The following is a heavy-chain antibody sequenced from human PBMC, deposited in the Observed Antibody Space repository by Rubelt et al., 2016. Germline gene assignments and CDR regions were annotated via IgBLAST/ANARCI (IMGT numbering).Heavy chain of an antibody. CDR3: ARDLSDYGDYLPYYFDY. Sequence: QVQLVQSGAEVKKPGASVKVSCKASGYTFTSYGISWVRQAPGQGLEWMGWISAYNGNINYEWKFQGGGTMSTSKSKSKAYMELRSLRSDDTAVYYCARDLSDYGDYLPYYFDYWGQGTLVTVSS. J-gene: IGHJ4*02. V-gene: IGHV1-18*01. CDR1: GYTFTSYG. CDR2: ISAYNGNI. D-gene: IGHD4-17*01.